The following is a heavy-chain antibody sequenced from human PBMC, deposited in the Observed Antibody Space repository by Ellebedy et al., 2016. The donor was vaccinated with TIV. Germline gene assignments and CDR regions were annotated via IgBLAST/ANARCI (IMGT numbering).Heavy chain of an antibody. J-gene: IGHJ4*02. Sequence: GESLKISCAASGFTFSSLAMNWVPQAPGKGLEWVSGISASGGSTYYADSVKGRFTISRDNSKNMLYLRMNSLRAEDTAVYYCAKDFVTPGPGWGQGTLVTVSS. D-gene: IGHD3-16*02. CDR3: AKDFVTPGPG. V-gene: IGHV3-23*01. CDR2: ISASGGST. CDR1: GFTFSSLA.